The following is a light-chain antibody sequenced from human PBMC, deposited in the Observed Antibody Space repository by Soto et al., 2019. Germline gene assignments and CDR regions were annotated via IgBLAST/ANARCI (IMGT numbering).Light chain of an antibody. J-gene: IGLJ1*01. V-gene: IGLV2-23*01. CDR2: EGS. CDR1: TSDVGSYNL. CDR3: CSFATNRNV. Sequence: QSALTQPAPVSGSPGQSITISCTGTTSDVGSYNLVSWYQQHPGKAPKLVIYEGSQRPSGVSSRFSGSKSGNTASLTISGLQAEDEADYYCCSFATNRNVFGTGTKLTVL.